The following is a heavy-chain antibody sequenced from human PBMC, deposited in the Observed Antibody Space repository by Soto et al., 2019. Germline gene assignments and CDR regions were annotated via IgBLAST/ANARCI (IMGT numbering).Heavy chain of an antibody. CDR2: IIPIFGPA. CDR1: GGPFSSYA. Sequence: QVQLVQSGAEVKKPGSSVKVSCKAPGGPFSSYAISWVRQAPGQGLEWMGGIIPIFGPAKYAQKYQGRVTITADESTSTGYIERSSRRSVHTAVYCCARSQGGSSSLDIYYSYYYGMDVWGQGTTVTVSS. J-gene: IGHJ6*02. D-gene: IGHD2-15*01. CDR3: ARSQGGSSSLDIYYSYYYGMDV. V-gene: IGHV1-69*01.